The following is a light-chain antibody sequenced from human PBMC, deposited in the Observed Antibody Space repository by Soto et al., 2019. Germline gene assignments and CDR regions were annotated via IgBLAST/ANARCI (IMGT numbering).Light chain of an antibody. CDR1: QAIGRL. V-gene: IGKV1-33*01. J-gene: IGKJ3*01. Sequence: DIRLTQSPSSLSPSVGASVTITSQASQAIGRLLSWYQQRPGKAPKLLIYDISTLEGGVPSTFSGSGSGTDFTFTITSLQPEDVATYYCQQYDDLPFTFGPGTKVDIK. CDR3: QQYDDLPFT. CDR2: DIS.